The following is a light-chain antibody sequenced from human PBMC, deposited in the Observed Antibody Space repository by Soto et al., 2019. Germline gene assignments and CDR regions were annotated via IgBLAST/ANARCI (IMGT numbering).Light chain of an antibody. CDR2: DAS. J-gene: IGKJ4*01. Sequence: EIVLTQSPATLSLSPGERATLSCRASQSVSSYLAWYQQKPGQAPRLLIYDASNRATGIPARFSGSGSGTEFTLTISSLQPDDFATYYCQQYNSYPRTFGGGTKVDIK. CDR3: QQYNSYPRT. V-gene: IGKV3-11*01. CDR1: QSVSSY.